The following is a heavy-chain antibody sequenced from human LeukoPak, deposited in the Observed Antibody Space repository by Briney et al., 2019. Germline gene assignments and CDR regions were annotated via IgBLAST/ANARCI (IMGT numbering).Heavy chain of an antibody. CDR3: ARASYYDILTGYFPWVYLAYGMDV. V-gene: IGHV3-64*01. D-gene: IGHD3-9*01. CDR2: ISSNGGST. Sequence: GGSLRLSCAASGFTFSSYAMHWVRQAPGKGLEYVSAISSNGGSTYYANSVKGRFTISRDNSKNTLYLQMGSLRAEDMAVYYCARASYYDILTGYFPWVYLAYGMDVWGQGTTVTVSS. CDR1: GFTFSSYA. J-gene: IGHJ6*02.